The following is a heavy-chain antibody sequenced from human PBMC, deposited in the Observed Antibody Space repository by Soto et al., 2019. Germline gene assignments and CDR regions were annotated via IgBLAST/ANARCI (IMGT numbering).Heavy chain of an antibody. CDR3: AKQDCTNGVCYTFDY. V-gene: IGHV3-21*01. CDR1: GFTFSDYT. J-gene: IGHJ4*02. D-gene: IGHD2-8*01. Sequence: GGSLRLSCTASGFTFSDYTMNWVRQAPGKGLEWVSSISSSSSYINYADSVKGRFTVSRHNAKNSLYLQMNSLRAEDTAVYYCAKQDCTNGVCYTFDYWGQGTLVTVSS. CDR2: ISSSSSYI.